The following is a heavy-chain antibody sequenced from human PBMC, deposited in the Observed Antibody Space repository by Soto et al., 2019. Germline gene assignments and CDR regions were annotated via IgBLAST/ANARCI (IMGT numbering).Heavy chain of an antibody. CDR3: ARDLGHFDRGGSYFDY. CDR1: GFTFSNYG. D-gene: IGHD3-16*01. J-gene: IGHJ4*02. Sequence: QVQLVESGGGVVQPGRSLRLSCTTSGFTFSNYGFHWARQAPGKGLEWVAVIWYDGSNKYYTESVKGRFTISRDDSKNTFYLQMNSLRAEDTAVYYCARDLGHFDRGGSYFDYWGQGTLVTVSS. CDR2: IWYDGSNK. V-gene: IGHV3-33*01.